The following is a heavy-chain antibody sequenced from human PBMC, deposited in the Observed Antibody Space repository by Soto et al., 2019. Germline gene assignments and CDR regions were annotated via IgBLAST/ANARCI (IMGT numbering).Heavy chain of an antibody. J-gene: IGHJ5*02. Sequence: ASVKVSCKASGYTFTSYGISWGRQAPGQGLEWMGWISAYNGNTNYAQKLQGRVTMTTDTSTSTAYMELRSLRSDDTAVYYCARGYHYYDSSGYGWFDPWGQGTLVTVSS. CDR3: ARGYHYYDSSGYGWFDP. CDR1: GYTFTSYG. V-gene: IGHV1-18*01. CDR2: ISAYNGNT. D-gene: IGHD3-22*01.